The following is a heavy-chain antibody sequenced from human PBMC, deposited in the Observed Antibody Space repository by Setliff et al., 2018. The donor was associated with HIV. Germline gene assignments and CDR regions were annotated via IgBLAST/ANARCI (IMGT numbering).Heavy chain of an antibody. CDR1: GYTFTGYY. CDR2: INPNSGGT. V-gene: IGHV1-2*02. J-gene: IGHJ4*02. D-gene: IGHD6-19*01. CDR3: ARLAVAGN. Sequence: GASVKVSCKASGYTFTGYYMHWVRQDPGQGLEWMGWINPNSGGTNYAQKFQGRVTMTRDTSISTAYMDLSRLRSDDTAGYYCARLAVAGNWGQGTLVTVSS.